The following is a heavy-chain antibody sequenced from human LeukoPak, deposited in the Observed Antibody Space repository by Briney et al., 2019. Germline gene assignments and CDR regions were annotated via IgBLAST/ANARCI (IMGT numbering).Heavy chain of an antibody. CDR2: INSDGSTT. CDR1: GSTFSSYA. J-gene: IGHJ4*02. V-gene: IGHV3-74*01. CDR3: ARSPHDY. Sequence: GGSLRLSCAASGSTFSSYAMSWVRQAPGKGLVWVSRINSDGSTTSYADSVKGRFTISRDNAKNTLYLQMNSLRAGDTAVYFCARSPHDYWGQGTLVTVSS.